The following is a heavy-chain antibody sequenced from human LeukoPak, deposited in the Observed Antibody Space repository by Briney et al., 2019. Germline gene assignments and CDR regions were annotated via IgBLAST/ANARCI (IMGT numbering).Heavy chain of an antibody. D-gene: IGHD3-10*01. V-gene: IGHV5-51*01. Sequence: NHGESLKISCQGSGYSFSSYWINWVRQMPGKGLEWVGIVYPGDSHTRYNPSFQGQVIISVDKSINTAYLQWSSLKASDTAMYYCARLNSYYGSGNYYQYWYFDLWGRGTLVTVSS. CDR3: ARLNSYYGSGNYYQYWYFDL. CDR1: GYSFSSYW. J-gene: IGHJ2*01. CDR2: VYPGDSHT.